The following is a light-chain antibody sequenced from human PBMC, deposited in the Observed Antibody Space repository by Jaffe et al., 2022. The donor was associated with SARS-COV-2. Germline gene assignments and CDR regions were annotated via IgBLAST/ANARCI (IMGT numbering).Light chain of an antibody. J-gene: IGKJ1*01. CDR1: QSVLYSSNNKNY. CDR2: WAS. Sequence: DIVMTQSPDSLAVSLGERATINCKSSQSVLYSSNNKNYLAWYQQKPGQSPKLLIYWASTRESGVPDRFSGSGSGTDFTLTISSLQAEDVAVYYCQQYYITPVAFGQGTKVEIK. CDR3: QQYYITPVA. V-gene: IGKV4-1*01.